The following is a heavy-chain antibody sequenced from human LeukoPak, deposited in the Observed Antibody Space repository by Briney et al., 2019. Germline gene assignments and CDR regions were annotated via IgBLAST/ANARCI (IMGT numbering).Heavy chain of an antibody. D-gene: IGHD5-18*01. CDR1: GFTFSIYW. V-gene: IGHV3-7*01. CDR3: ARDWSTAMVTGGDFDY. J-gene: IGHJ4*02. CDR2: IKQDGGEK. Sequence: LSGGPLRLSCAASGFTFSIYWMRCVRQAPGKGLEWVANIKQDGGEKYYVDSVKGRFTISRDNAKNSLYLQMNSLRAEDTAVYYCARDWSTAMVTGGDFDYWGQGTLVTVSS.